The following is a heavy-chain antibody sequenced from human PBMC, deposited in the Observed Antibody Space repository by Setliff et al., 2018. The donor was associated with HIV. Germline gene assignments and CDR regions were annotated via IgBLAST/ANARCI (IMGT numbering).Heavy chain of an antibody. CDR1: GGTFSSYA. CDR2: IIPIFGTA. J-gene: IGHJ6*03. V-gene: IGHV1-69*13. Sequence: GASVKVSCKASGGTFSSYAISWARQAPGQGLEWMGGIIPIFGTANYAQKFQGRVTITADESTSTAYMELSSLRSEDTAVYYCARSPGYSSGWTPGYYYYMDVWGKGTTVTVSS. CDR3: ARSPGYSSGWTPGYYYYMDV. D-gene: IGHD6-19*01.